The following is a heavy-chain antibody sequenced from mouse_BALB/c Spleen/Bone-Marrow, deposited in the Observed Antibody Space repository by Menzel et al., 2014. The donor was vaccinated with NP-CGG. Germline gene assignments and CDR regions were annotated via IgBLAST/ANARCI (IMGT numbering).Heavy chain of an antibody. J-gene: IGHJ2*01. D-gene: IGHD6-5*01. CDR1: GYTFTDYY. CDR3: ARRLRDY. Sequence: QREGAGPGMVKPGASVKISCKASGYTFTDYYINWVKQKPGQGLEWIGWIYPGGGNTKYNEKFKGKATLTADKSSSTAYMQLNSLTSDDSAVYFCARRLRDYWGQGTTLTVSS. V-gene: IGHV1-84*01. CDR2: IYPGGGNT.